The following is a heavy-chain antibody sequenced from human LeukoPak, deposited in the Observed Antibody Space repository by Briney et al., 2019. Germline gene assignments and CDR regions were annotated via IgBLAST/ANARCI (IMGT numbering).Heavy chain of an antibody. CDR2: IYSSGTT. Sequence: SETLSLTCAVSGDSLSSYYWSWIRQPVGKGLEWMGRIYSSGTTNYNPSLKRRVTMSLGTSKNQFSLKLTSVTAADTAVYYCARDWAGFGELDYWGQGTLVTVSS. CDR3: ARDWAGFGELDY. V-gene: IGHV4-4*07. D-gene: IGHD3-10*01. J-gene: IGHJ4*02. CDR1: GDSLSSYY.